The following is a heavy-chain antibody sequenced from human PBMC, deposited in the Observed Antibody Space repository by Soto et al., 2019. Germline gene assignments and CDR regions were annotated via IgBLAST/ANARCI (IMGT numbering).Heavy chain of an antibody. CDR1: GGSISSNDYY. Sequence: SETLSLTCTVSGGSISSNDYYWSWILQAPGKGLEWIGYIYYSGSTYYNPSLKSRVTISADTSKTQFSLKLTSVTAADTAVYYCARGRYNWNQGAFDIWGQGTVVTVSS. V-gene: IGHV4-30-4*01. D-gene: IGHD1-20*01. CDR3: ARGRYNWNQGAFDI. J-gene: IGHJ3*02. CDR2: IYYSGST.